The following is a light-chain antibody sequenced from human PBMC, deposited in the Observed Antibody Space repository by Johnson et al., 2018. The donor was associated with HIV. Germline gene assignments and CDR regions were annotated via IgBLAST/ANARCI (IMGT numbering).Light chain of an antibody. V-gene: IGLV1-51*02. CDR2: ENN. CDR1: SSNIGNNY. CDR3: GTWDTSLSAFV. J-gene: IGLJ1*01. Sequence: QSVLTKPPSVSAAPGQKVTISCSGSSSNIGNNYVSWYQQLPGTAPKLLIYENNKRPLGIPDRFSGSKSGTSATLGITGLQTGDEADFYCGTWDTSLSAFVFGTGTKVTV.